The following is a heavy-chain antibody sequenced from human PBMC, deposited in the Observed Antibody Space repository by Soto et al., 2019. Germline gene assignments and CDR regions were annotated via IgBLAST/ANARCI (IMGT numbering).Heavy chain of an antibody. J-gene: IGHJ4*02. V-gene: IGHV3-23*01. CDR1: GFTFSSYA. CDR3: AKPGPAPRGTPRDFPYLAY. CDR2: ISGSGGST. Sequence: PGGSLRLSCAASGFTFSSYARSWVRQAPGKGLEWVSAISGSGGSTYYADSVKGRFTISRDNSKNTLYLQMNSLRAEDTAVYYCAKPGPAPRGTPRDFPYLAYGGQEPRFPVPS. D-gene: IGHD3-10*01.